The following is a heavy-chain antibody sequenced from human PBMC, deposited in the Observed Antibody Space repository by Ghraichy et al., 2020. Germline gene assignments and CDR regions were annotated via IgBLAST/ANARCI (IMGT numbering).Heavy chain of an antibody. CDR2: INHSVST. Sequence: SETLSLTCAVYGGSFSGYYWSWIRQPPGKGLEWIGDINHSVSTNYNPSLKSRVTISVDTSKNQFSLKLSSVTAADTAVYYCARGRKIAVAAYYYYGMDVWGQGTTVTVSS. CDR1: GGSFSGYY. V-gene: IGHV4-34*01. J-gene: IGHJ6*02. CDR3: ARGRKIAVAAYYYYGMDV. D-gene: IGHD6-19*01.